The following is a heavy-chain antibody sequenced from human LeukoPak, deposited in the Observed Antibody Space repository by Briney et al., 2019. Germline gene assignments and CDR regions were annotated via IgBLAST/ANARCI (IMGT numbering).Heavy chain of an antibody. V-gene: IGHV4-34*01. D-gene: IGHD2-2*01. CDR2: INHSGST. J-gene: IGHJ4*02. CDR1: GGSFSGYY. Sequence: SETLSLTCAVCGGSFSGYYWSWIRQPPGKGLEWIGEINHSGSTNYNPSLKSRVTISVDTSKNQFSLKLSSVTAADTAVYFCARDEGSSYPFDYWGQGTLVTVSS. CDR3: ARDEGSSYPFDY.